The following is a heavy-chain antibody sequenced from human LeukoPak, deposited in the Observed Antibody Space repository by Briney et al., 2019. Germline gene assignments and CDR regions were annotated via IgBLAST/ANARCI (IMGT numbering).Heavy chain of an antibody. V-gene: IGHV1-18*04. CDR1: GYTFTGYY. J-gene: IGHJ4*02. D-gene: IGHD6-19*01. CDR2: ISAYNGNT. Sequence: GASVKVSCKASGYTFTGYYMHWVRQAPGQGLEWMGWISAYNGNTNSAQTLQGRVTMTTDTSTSTAYMELRSLRSDDTAVYYCARAPPYSSGSRFDYWGQGTLVTVSS. CDR3: ARAPPYSSGSRFDY.